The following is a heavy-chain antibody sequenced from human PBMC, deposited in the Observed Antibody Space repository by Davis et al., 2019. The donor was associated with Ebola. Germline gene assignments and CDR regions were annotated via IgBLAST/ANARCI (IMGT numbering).Heavy chain of an antibody. V-gene: IGHV3-11*01. CDR2: ISSSGSTI. D-gene: IGHD6-6*01. J-gene: IGHJ6*02. CDR3: AKDSSSSYYYYYGMDV. Sequence: GESLKISCAASGFTFSDYYMSWIRQAPGKGLEWVSYISSSGSTIYYADSVKGRFTISRDNAKKSLYLQMNSLRAEDTALYYCAKDSSSSYYYYYGMDVWGQGTTVTVSS. CDR1: GFTFSDYY.